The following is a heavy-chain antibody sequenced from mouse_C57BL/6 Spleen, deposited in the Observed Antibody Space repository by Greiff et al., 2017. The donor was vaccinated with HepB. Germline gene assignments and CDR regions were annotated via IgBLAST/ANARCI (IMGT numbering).Heavy chain of an antibody. CDR1: GYSFTGYY. D-gene: IGHD2-4*01. CDR3: ASYYDYDRGVFDY. CDR2: INPSTGGT. V-gene: IGHV1-42*01. Sequence: VQLKQSGPELVKPGASVKISCKASGYSFTGYYMNWVKQSPEKSLEWIGEINPSTGGTTYNQKFKAKATLTVDKSSSTAYMQLKSLTSEDSAVYYCASYYDYDRGVFDYWGQGTTLTVSS. J-gene: IGHJ2*01.